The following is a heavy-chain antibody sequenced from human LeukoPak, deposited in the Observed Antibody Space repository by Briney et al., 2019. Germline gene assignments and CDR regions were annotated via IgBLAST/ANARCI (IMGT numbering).Heavy chain of an antibody. J-gene: IGHJ4*02. V-gene: IGHV3-64*02. CDR1: GFILSDYA. D-gene: IGHD1-26*01. Sequence: GGSLRLSCAASGFILSDYAIHWVRQGPGKGLEYVAAISSNGAKTFYAEPVKGRFTISRDNSDNTVDLQMDSLRVDDTAVYYCARSGSHNYWGQGTLVTVSS. CDR3: ARSGSHNY. CDR2: ISSNGAKT.